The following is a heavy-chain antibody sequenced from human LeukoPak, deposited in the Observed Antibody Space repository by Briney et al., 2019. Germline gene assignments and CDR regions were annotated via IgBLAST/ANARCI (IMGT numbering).Heavy chain of an antibody. J-gene: IGHJ4*02. Sequence: SETLSLTCTVSGGSISSSTHYWGWIRQPPGKGLEWIGSIYYSGSTNYNPSLKSRVTISVDTSKNQFSLKLSSVTAADTAVYYCARGGPDYYDSSGYYYFDYWGQGTLVTVSS. CDR3: ARGGPDYYDSSGYYYFDY. CDR1: GGSISSSTHY. D-gene: IGHD3-22*01. V-gene: IGHV4-39*07. CDR2: IYYSGST.